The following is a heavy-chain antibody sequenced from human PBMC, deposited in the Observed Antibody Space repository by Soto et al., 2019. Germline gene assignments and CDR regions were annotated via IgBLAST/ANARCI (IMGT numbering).Heavy chain of an antibody. CDR2: ISYDGRND. J-gene: IGHJ4*02. V-gene: IGHV3-30*04. CDR3: ARDPYFDY. Sequence: QVHLVESGGGVVQPGRSLRLSCEASGFTFNSYPIHWVRQAPGKGLEWVAVISYDGRNDYYGDSVRGRFTISRDNCKNTVYLQMNSLTPEDTAVYYCARDPYFDYWGQGTLVTVSS. CDR1: GFTFNSYP.